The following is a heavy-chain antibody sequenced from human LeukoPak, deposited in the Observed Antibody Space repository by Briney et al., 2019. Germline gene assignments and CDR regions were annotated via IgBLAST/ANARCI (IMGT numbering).Heavy chain of an antibody. V-gene: IGHV3-21*01. D-gene: IGHD4-11*01. CDR3: ARDSSNYERWFDP. Sequence: GGSLRLSCAASGFTFSSYSMNWVRQAPGKGLEWVSSISSSSSYIYYADSVKGRLTISRDNAKNSLYLQMNSLRAEDTAVYYCARDSSNYERWFDPWGQGTLVTVSS. CDR2: ISSSSSYI. CDR1: GFTFSSYS. J-gene: IGHJ5*02.